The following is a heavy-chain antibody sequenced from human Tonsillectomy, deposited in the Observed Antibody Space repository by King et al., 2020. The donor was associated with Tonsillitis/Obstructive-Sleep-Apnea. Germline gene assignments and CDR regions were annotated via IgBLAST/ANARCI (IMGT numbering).Heavy chain of an antibody. Sequence: VQLQQWGAALLKPSETLSLTCAVYGGSFSGYYWSWIRQPPGKGLEWIGEINHSGSTIYNPSLKSRVTISLDTSKNQFSLKLFSVTAADTAVYFCARGSDHCTNPICEYTGNWFDPWGQGTLVTVSS. J-gene: IGHJ5*02. D-gene: IGHD2-8*01. CDR1: GGSFSGYY. CDR3: ARGSDHCTNPICEYTGNWFDP. V-gene: IGHV4-34*01. CDR2: INHSGST.